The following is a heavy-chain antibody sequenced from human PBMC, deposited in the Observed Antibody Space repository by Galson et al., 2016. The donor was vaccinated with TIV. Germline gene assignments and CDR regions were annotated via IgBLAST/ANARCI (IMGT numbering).Heavy chain of an antibody. CDR2: FDPEDGET. Sequence: SVKVSCKVSGYTLTELSMHWVRQAPGKGLEWMGGFDPEDGETIYAQKFQGRVTMTEDTSTDTAYMDLSSLRSEGTAVYYCATEDRRWYSFDCWGQGTLVTVSS. V-gene: IGHV1-24*01. J-gene: IGHJ4*02. D-gene: IGHD5-24*01. CDR3: ATEDRRWYSFDC. CDR1: GYTLTELS.